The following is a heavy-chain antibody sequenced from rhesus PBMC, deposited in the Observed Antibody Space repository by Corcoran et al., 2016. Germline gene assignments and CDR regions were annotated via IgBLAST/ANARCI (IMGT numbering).Heavy chain of an antibody. D-gene: IGHD1-26*01. CDR1: GFTFRSSA. CDR2: IRSKSNKYET. Sequence: EVQLVESGGGLVQPGGSLRLSCAASGFTFRSSAMHWVRRGFGKGLEWVGRIRSKSNKYETGYAASVKGRFTISRDDSKNTAYLQMNSLKTEDTAVYYCVNWNYGYWGQGVLVTVSS. V-gene: IGHV3-118*01. J-gene: IGHJ4*01. CDR3: VNWNYGY.